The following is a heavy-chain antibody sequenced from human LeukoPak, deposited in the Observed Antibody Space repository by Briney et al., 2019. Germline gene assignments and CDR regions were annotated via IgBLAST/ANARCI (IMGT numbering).Heavy chain of an antibody. J-gene: IGHJ3*02. CDR2: MNPNSGNT. CDR3: AGDTRGAAAADDPFDI. D-gene: IGHD6-13*01. Sequence: GASVKVSCTASGYTLTSSDINWVRQAAGQGLEWMGWMNPNSGNTGYAQKFRGRVTMTRDTSLNTAYMDLGSLTSEDTAVYYCAGDTRGAAAADDPFDIWGQGTMVTVSS. V-gene: IGHV1-8*01. CDR1: GYTLTSSD.